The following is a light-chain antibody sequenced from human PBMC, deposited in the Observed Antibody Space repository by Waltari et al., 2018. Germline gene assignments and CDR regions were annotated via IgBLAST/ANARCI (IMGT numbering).Light chain of an antibody. CDR2: DVT. J-gene: IGLJ3*02. CDR3: CSFPSSSTWV. CDR1: TSDLGGYNY. Sequence: QSALTQPASVSGSPGQSITISCSGTTSDLGGYNYVSWYQQPPGKAPKLIIYDVTSRPSGVFHQVSGAKSCNTPSLTISRLEAEDEADYYCCSFPSSSTWVFGGGTSLTVL. V-gene: IGLV2-14*01.